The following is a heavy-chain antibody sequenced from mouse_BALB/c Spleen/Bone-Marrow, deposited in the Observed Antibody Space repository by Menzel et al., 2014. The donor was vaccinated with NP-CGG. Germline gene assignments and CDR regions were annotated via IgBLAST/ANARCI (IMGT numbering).Heavy chain of an antibody. CDR2: ISTYYGDA. Sequence: VKLMESGAELVRPGVSVKISCKGSGYTFTDYALHWVKQSHAKSLEWIGIISTYYGDASYNQKFRGKATMTVDKSSSTAYMELARLTSEDSAIYYCARSDGFVYWGQGTTLTVSS. D-gene: IGHD2-3*01. J-gene: IGHJ2*01. V-gene: IGHV1S137*01. CDR3: ARSDGFVY. CDR1: GYTFTDYA.